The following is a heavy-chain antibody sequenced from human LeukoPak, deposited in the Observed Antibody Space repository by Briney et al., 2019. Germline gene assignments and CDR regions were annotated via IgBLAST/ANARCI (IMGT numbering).Heavy chain of an antibody. V-gene: IGHV3-21*04. Sequence: GGSLRLSCAASGLTFRNYNMNWVRQAPGKGLEWVSSISESSSFIQYADSLKGRFAISRDNPRNMLYMEMNSLRAEDTAVYYCSVMHRYYDGSGYWVQWGQGTLVTVSS. CDR1: GLTFRNYN. D-gene: IGHD3-22*01. CDR3: SVMHRYYDGSGYWVQ. CDR2: ISESSSFI. J-gene: IGHJ4*02.